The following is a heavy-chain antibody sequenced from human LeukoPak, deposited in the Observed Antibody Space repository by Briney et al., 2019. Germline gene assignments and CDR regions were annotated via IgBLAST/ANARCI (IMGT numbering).Heavy chain of an antibody. V-gene: IGHV3-21*01. J-gene: IGHJ5*02. Sequence: GGSLRLSCAASGFTFSSYSMNWVRQAPGKGLEWVSSISSSSSYIYYADSVKGRFTISRDNAKNSLYLQMNSLRAEDTAVYYCARKYARRYNWFDPWGQGTLVTVSS. CDR3: ARKYARRYNWFDP. CDR2: ISSSSSYI. CDR1: GFTFSSYS.